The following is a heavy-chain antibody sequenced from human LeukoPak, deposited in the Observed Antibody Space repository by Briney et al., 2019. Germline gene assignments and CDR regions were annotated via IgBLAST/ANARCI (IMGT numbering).Heavy chain of an antibody. J-gene: IGHJ5*02. CDR2: FDPEDGET. CDR3: ATVIVVVGGNWFDP. V-gene: IGHV1-24*01. D-gene: IGHD1-26*01. Sequence: ASVKVSCKVSGYTLTELSMHWVRQAPGKGLEWMGGFDPEDGETIYAQKFQGRVTMTEDTSTDTAYMELSSLRSEDTAVYYYATVIVVVGGNWFDPWGQGTLVTVSS. CDR1: GYTLTELS.